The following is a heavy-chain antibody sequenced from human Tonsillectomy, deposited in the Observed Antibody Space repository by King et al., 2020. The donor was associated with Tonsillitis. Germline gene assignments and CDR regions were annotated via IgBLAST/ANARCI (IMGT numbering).Heavy chain of an antibody. CDR2: IIPILVIA. Sequence: HVQLVQSGAEVKKPGSSVKVSCKASGGTFSSYAISWVRQAPGQGLEWMGRIIPILVIANYAQKFQGRVTITADNSTSTAYMELSSLRSEDTAVYYCGRARGGGARQGGEYGEEGGQGT. D-gene: IGHD3-16*01. V-gene: IGHV1-69*09. CDR1: GGTFSSYA. J-gene: IGHJ4*02. CDR3: GRARGGGARQGGEYGEE.